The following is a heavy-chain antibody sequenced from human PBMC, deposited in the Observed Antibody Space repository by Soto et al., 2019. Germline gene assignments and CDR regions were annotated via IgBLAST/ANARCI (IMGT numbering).Heavy chain of an antibody. V-gene: IGHV4-30-4*01. CDR3: ARGVTVFGLVSRFWFDP. CDR2: IYNSGIT. Sequence: ASGTLSLTCTVSGGSISSGDYSWSWVRQSPGKGLEWIGHIYNSGITYYNPSLKSRVVISIDTSRNQFSLRLNSLTAADRAVYFCARGVTVFGLVSRFWFDPWGQGTVVTVSS. D-gene: IGHD3-3*01. CDR1: GGSISSGDYS. J-gene: IGHJ5*02.